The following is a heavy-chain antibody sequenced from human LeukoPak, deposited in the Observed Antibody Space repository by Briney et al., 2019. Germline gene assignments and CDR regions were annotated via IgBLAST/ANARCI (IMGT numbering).Heavy chain of an antibody. Sequence: GGSLRLSCAASGFTFSNAYMSWVRQAPGKGLEWLGRIRTKTDGGTTDYAAPMKGRFTMSRDDSNNTLYLQMNSLETEDTAVYYCTTERNPFGYWGQGTLVTVSS. V-gene: IGHV3-15*01. CDR3: TTERNPFGY. CDR1: GFTFSNAY. CDR2: IRTKTDGGTT. J-gene: IGHJ4*02.